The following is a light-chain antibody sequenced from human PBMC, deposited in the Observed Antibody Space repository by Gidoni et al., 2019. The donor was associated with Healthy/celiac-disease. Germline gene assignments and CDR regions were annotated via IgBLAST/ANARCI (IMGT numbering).Light chain of an antibody. CDR2: DAS. CDR1: QDISNY. J-gene: IGKJ4*01. Sequence: DIQMPQSPSSLSASVGDRVTITCQARQDISNYLNWYQQKPGKAPKLLIYDASNLETGVPSRFSGSGSGTDFTFTISSLQPEDIATYYCQQYDNLLTCGGGTKVEIK. V-gene: IGKV1-33*01. CDR3: QQYDNLLT.